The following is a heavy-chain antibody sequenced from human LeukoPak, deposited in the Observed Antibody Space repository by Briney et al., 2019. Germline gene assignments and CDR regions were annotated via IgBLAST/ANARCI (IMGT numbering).Heavy chain of an antibody. CDR1: GYTFTSYG. Sequence: ASVKVSCKASGYTFTSYGISWVRQAPGQGLEWMGWISAYNGNTNYAQKLQGRVTMTTDTSTSTAYMELRSLRSDDTAVYYCARGDCSSTSCYPYWYFDLWGRGTLVTVSS. CDR2: ISAYNGNT. V-gene: IGHV1-18*01. D-gene: IGHD2-2*01. CDR3: ARGDCSSTSCYPYWYFDL. J-gene: IGHJ2*01.